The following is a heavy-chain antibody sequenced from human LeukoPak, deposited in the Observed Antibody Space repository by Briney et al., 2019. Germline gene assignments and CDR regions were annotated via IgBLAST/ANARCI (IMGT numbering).Heavy chain of an antibody. CDR2: IYHSGST. D-gene: IGHD1-26*01. J-gene: IGHJ6*03. CDR1: GGSISSGGYY. V-gene: IGHV4-30-2*01. Sequence: KPSETLSLTCTVSGGSISSGGYYWSWIRQPPGKGLEWIGYIYHSGSTYYNPSLKSRVTISVDRSKNQFSLKLSSVTAADTAVYYCARVVGATGVDYYYMDVWGKGTTVTVSS. CDR3: ARVVGATGVDYYYMDV.